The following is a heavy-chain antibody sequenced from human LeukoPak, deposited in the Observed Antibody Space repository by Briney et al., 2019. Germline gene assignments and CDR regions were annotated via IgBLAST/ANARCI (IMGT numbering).Heavy chain of an antibody. CDR2: IIPIFGTA. CDR3: ARWRGYYDSSGYPDAFGI. CDR1: GGTFSSYA. Sequence: VASVKVSCKASGGTFSSYAISWVRQAPGQGLEWMGGIIPIFGTANYAQKFQGRVTITTDESTSTAYMELSGLRSEDTAVYYCARWRGYYDSSGYPDAFGIWGQGTMVTASS. V-gene: IGHV1-69*05. D-gene: IGHD3-22*01. J-gene: IGHJ3*02.